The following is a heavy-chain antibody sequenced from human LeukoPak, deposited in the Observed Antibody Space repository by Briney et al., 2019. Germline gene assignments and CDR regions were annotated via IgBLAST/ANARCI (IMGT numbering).Heavy chain of an antibody. V-gene: IGHV3-11*04. D-gene: IGHD3-22*01. CDR3: ARAIPASNVYYDSSGYPSLPDY. J-gene: IGHJ4*02. CDR1: GFTFSDYY. CDR2: ISSSGSTI. Sequence: GGALRLSCAASGFTFSDYYMSWIRQAPGKGLEWVSYISSSGSTIYYADSVKGRFTISRDNAKNSLYLQMNSLRAEDTAVYYCARAIPASNVYYDSSGYPSLPDYWGQGTLVTVSS.